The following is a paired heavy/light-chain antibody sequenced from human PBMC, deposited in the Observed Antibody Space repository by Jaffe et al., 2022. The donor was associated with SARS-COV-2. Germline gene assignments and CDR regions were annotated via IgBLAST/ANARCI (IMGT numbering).Light chain of an antibody. J-gene: IGKJ1*01. CDR1: QGIRND. CDR2: AAS. Sequence: AIQMTQSPSSLSASVGDRVTITCRASQGIRNDLGWYQQKPGKAPKLLIYAASSLQSGVPSRFSGSGSGTDFTLTISSLQPEDFATYYCLQDYNSWTFGQGTKVEIK. V-gene: IGKV1-6*01. CDR3: LQDYNSWT.
Heavy chain of an antibody. Sequence: QVQLVQSGAEVKKPGASVKVSCKASGYTFTGYYMHWVRQAPGQGLEWMGWINPNSGGTNYAQKFQGRVTMTRDTSISTAYMELSRLRSDDTAVYYCARRCQWELNGYYYYGMDVWGQGTTVTVSS. CDR3: ARRCQWELNGYYYYGMDV. D-gene: IGHD1-26*01. CDR1: GYTFTGYY. CDR2: INPNSGGT. V-gene: IGHV1-2*02. J-gene: IGHJ6*02.